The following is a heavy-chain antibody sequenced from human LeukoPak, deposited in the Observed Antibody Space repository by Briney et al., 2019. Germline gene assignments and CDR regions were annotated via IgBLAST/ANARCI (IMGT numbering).Heavy chain of an antibody. Sequence: GGSLRLSCAASGFTFSDAWMSWVRQAPEKGLEWVGRIKSKTDGGTTDYAAPVKGRITISRDDSKNTLYLQMNSLKTEDTAVYYCTILGYTYGRFDYWGQGTLVTVSS. CDR2: IKSKTDGGTT. J-gene: IGHJ4*02. CDR1: GFTFSDAW. CDR3: TILGYTYGRFDY. V-gene: IGHV3-15*01. D-gene: IGHD5-18*01.